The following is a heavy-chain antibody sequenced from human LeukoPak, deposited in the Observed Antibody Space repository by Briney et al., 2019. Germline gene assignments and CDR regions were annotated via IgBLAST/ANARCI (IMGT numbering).Heavy chain of an antibody. J-gene: IGHJ4*02. V-gene: IGHV4-39*07. Sequence: PSETLSLTCTVSGGSISSSSYYWGWIRQPPGKGLEWIGSIYYSGSTNYNPSLKSRVTISVDTSKNQFSLKLSSVTAADTAVYYCARTGDGYTDFDYWGQGTLVTVSS. CDR1: GGSISSSSYY. CDR2: IYYSGST. D-gene: IGHD5-12*01. CDR3: ARTGDGYTDFDY.